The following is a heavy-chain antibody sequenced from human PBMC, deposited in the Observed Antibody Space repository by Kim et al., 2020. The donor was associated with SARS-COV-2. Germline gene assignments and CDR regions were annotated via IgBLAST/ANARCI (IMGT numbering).Heavy chain of an antibody. CDR3: VRGDYDFWSGYCY. J-gene: IGHJ4*02. V-gene: IGHV3-64D*06. D-gene: IGHD3-3*01. CDR1: GFTFSSYA. CDR2: ISSNGGST. Sequence: GGSLRLSCSASGFTFSSYAMHWVRQAPGKGLEYVSAISSNGGSTYYADSVKGRFTISRDNSKNTLYLQMSSLRAEDTAVYYCVRGDYDFWSGYCYWGQGTLVTVSS.